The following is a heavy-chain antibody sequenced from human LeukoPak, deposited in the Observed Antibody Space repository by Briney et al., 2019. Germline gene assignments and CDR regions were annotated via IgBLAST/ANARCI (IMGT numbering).Heavy chain of an antibody. V-gene: IGHV1-2*02. J-gene: IGHJ5*02. D-gene: IGHD6-6*01. CDR3: ARVGRIAARTNWFDP. CDR2: INPNSGGT. CDR1: GYIFTGYY. Sequence: ASVKVSCKASGYIFTGYYMHWVRQAPGQGLEWMGWINPNSGGTNYAQKFQGRVTMTRDTSISTAYMELSRLRSDDTAVYYCARVGRIAARTNWFDPWGQGTLVTVSS.